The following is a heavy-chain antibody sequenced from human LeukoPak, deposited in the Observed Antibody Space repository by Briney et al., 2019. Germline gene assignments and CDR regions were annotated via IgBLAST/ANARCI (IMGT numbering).Heavy chain of an antibody. Sequence: GGSVRLSCAASGFIVRRSYMSGVRQAAGKERAGVSLIYSGGSTYYADSVKGRFTISRDNYQNPLYLQTANLGPEGPAVCYCAKGYNYAYEYWGQGTLVTVSS. CDR1: GFIVRRSY. D-gene: IGHD5-18*01. CDR3: AKGYNYAYEY. CDR2: IYSGGST. J-gene: IGHJ4*02. V-gene: IGHV3-53*01.